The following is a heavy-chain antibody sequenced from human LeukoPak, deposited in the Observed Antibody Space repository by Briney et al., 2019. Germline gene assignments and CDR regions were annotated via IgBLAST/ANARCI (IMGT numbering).Heavy chain of an antibody. CDR2: IYYSGST. V-gene: IGHV4-59*01. J-gene: IGHJ6*03. D-gene: IGHD3-22*01. CDR1: GGSISSYY. CDR3: TRGSIAYYYMDV. Sequence: QTSETLSLTCTVSGGSISSYYWSWIRQPPGKGLEWIGNIYYSGSTNYNPSLKSRVTISVDTSKNQFSLKLSSVTAADTAVYYCTRGSIAYYYMDVRGKGTTVTISS.